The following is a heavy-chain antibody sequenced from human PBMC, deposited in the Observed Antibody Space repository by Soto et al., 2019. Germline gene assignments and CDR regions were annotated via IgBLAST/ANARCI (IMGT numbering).Heavy chain of an antibody. CDR2: IYGSGST. J-gene: IGHJ1*01. CDR1: GGSISSSY. V-gene: IGHV4-59*01. D-gene: IGHD3-22*01. CDR3: ARGGSGYLPLQH. Sequence: SETLSLTCTVSGGSISSSYWSWIRQPPGKGLEWIGYIYGSGSTNYNPSLTSRVSMSVDTSKNQFSLKLSSVTAADTAVYFCARGGSGYLPLQHWGQGTLVTVSS.